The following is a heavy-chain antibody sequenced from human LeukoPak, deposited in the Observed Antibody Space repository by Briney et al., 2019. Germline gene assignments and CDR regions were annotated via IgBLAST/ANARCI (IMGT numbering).Heavy chain of an antibody. CDR2: INHSGST. Sequence: SETLSLTRAVYGGSFSGYYLSWLRQPPGKGLEWIGEINHSGSTNYNPSLKSRVTISVDTSKNQFSLKLSSVTAADTAVYYCARGRPSRTTLGELLCFACWGQGTLVTVSS. D-gene: IGHD3-10*01. CDR3: ARGRPSRTTLGELLCFAC. J-gene: IGHJ4*02. CDR1: GGSFSGYY. V-gene: IGHV4-34*01.